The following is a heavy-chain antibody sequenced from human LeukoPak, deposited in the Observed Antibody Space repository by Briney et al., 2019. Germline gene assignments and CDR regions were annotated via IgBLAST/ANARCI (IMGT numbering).Heavy chain of an antibody. CDR3: ARIEAVTRGYNHAHYFDY. D-gene: IGHD5-18*01. Sequence: PSETLSLTCTVSTYSISSGYYWGWIRQPPGKGLEWIGNIYHNGNTYYNPSLKSRVTISVDTSKKQFSLKLRTATAADTAVYYCARIEAVTRGYNHAHYFDYWGQGTLVTVSS. V-gene: IGHV4-38-2*02. J-gene: IGHJ4*02. CDR2: IYHNGNT. CDR1: TYSISSGYY.